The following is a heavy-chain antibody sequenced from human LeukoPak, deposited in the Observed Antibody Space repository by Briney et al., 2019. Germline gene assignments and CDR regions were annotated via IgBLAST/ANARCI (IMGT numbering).Heavy chain of an antibody. CDR2: IYYSRST. CDR3: ARHYCIGASCYYFDY. V-gene: IGHV4-59*13. Sequence: SETLSLTRTVSGGSINSYYWSWIRQSPGKGLEWIWYIYYSRSTDYNPSLKSRVTISVDSSKNQFSLKLTSVTAADTAVYFCARHYCIGASCYYFDYWGQGTLVTVSS. CDR1: GGSINSYY. J-gene: IGHJ4*02. D-gene: IGHD2-15*01.